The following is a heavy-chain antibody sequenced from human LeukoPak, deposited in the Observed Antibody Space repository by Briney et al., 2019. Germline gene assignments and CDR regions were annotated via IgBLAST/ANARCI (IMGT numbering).Heavy chain of an antibody. CDR3: ARIPIGLEYYFDY. CDR1: GGTFTSYA. D-gene: IGHD3-3*01. Sequence: SVKVSCKASGGTFTSYAIRWVRQAPGQGLEGMGGIIPIFGTANYAQKFKGRLTITPDESTSTAYMELSSLRSEDTAVYYCARIPIGLEYYFDYWGQGTLVTVSS. J-gene: IGHJ4*02. V-gene: IGHV1-69*13. CDR2: IIPIFGTA.